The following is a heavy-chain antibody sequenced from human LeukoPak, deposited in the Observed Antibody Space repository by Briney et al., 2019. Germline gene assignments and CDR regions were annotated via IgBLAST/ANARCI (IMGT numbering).Heavy chain of an antibody. V-gene: IGHV4-59*01. Sequence: SETLSLTCTVSGGSISSYYWSWIRQPPGKGLEWIGYIYYSGSTNYNPSLKSRLTISVDTSKNQFSLKLNSVTAADTAVYYCAREGYCSGGSCARYFQHWGQGTLVTVSS. CDR1: GGSISSYY. CDR2: IYYSGST. D-gene: IGHD2-15*01. J-gene: IGHJ1*01. CDR3: AREGYCSGGSCARYFQH.